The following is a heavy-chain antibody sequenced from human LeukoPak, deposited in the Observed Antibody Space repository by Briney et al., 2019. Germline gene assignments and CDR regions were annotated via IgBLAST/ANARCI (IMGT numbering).Heavy chain of an antibody. Sequence: GGSLRLSCEASVYTLDDYGMIWVPQPPGKGLEWVSGINRNGGRTDYADSVKGRFTISRDNAKNSHFLQMNSLRVEDTALYYCARGFRNGPFDCWGQGTLVTVSS. CDR1: VYTLDDYG. D-gene: IGHD2-8*01. CDR3: ARGFRNGPFDC. J-gene: IGHJ4*02. CDR2: INRNGGRT. V-gene: IGHV3-20*04.